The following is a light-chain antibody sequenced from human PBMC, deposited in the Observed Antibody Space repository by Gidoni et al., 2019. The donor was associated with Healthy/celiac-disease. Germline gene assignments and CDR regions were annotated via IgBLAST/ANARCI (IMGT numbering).Light chain of an antibody. V-gene: IGKV1-39*01. CDR2: SAS. Sequence: DIQMTQSPSSLSASVGDRVTITCRASQSISSYLNWYQQKPGKAPKLLSYSASSLQSGVPSRFSGSGSGTDFTLTFSSLQPEDFATYYCQQSYSTPWTFGQGTKVEIK. J-gene: IGKJ1*01. CDR3: QQSYSTPWT. CDR1: QSISSY.